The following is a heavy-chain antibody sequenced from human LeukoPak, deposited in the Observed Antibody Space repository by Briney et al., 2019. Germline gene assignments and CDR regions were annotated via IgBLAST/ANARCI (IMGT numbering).Heavy chain of an antibody. D-gene: IGHD3-22*01. CDR1: GGSISSYY. V-gene: IGHV4-4*07. Sequence: SETLSLTCTVSGGSISSYYWSWIRQPAGKGLEWIGRIYSSGSTNYNPSLKSRVTMSVDTSKNQFSLKLSSVTAADTAVYYCARDRYDSVYNWFDPWGQGTLVTVSS. CDR3: ARDRYDSVYNWFDP. CDR2: IYSSGST. J-gene: IGHJ5*02.